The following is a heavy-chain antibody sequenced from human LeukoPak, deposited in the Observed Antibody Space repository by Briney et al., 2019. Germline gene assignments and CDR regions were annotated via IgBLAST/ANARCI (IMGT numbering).Heavy chain of an antibody. Sequence: GASVKVSCKASGYTFTGYYMHWVRQAPGQGLEWMGRINPNSGGTNYAQKFQGRVTMTRDTSISTAYMELSRLRSDDTAVYYCAVNDYGDYVPSNWGQGTLVTVSS. V-gene: IGHV1-2*06. CDR2: INPNSGGT. CDR3: AVNDYGDYVPSN. J-gene: IGHJ4*02. D-gene: IGHD4-17*01. CDR1: GYTFTGYY.